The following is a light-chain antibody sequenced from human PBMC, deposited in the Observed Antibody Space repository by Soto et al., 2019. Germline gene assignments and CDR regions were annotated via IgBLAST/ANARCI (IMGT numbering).Light chain of an antibody. V-gene: IGLV1-40*01. Sequence: QSVLTQPPSVSGAPGQRGTISCTGSSSNIGATYDVQWYQQLPGTAPQRLIYGNSNRPSGVPDRFSGSKSGTSASLAITGLQADDEADYYCQTSDSSLSAHYVLGTGTKLTVL. CDR1: SSNIGATYD. CDR3: QTSDSSLSAHYV. J-gene: IGLJ1*01. CDR2: GNS.